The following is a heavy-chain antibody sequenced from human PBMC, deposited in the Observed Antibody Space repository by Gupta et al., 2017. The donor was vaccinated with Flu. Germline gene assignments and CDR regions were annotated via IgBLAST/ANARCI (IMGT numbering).Heavy chain of an antibody. CDR3: ARDLGASGQQVWDVPNHWSFDL. Sequence: QVQLQESGPGLVQPSQTLSLTCSVSGGSITSYGYYWTWIRQHPGKGLEWIGYIYYSGSTFYSPSLKSRVTISLDTSKNQFSLELTAVTAADTAVYYCARDLGASGQQVWDVPNHWSFDLWGRGTLVTVSS. J-gene: IGHJ2*01. D-gene: IGHD3-16*01. CDR2: IYYSGST. V-gene: IGHV4-31*03. CDR1: GGSITSYGYY.